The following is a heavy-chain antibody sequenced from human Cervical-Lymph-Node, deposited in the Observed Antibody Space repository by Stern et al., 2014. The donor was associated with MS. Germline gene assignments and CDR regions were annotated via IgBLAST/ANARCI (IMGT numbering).Heavy chain of an antibody. CDR2: VWYDGSNK. Sequence: QVQLVESGGGVVQPGKSLRLSCAASGFTFSSYGIHWVRQAPGKGLEWVAGVWYDGSNKYYADSVKGRFTIAIDNSKNTVFLQMNSLRVEDASIYCARYRSSGCSLDYWGQGTLVTVSS. CDR3: ARYRSSGCSLDY. CDR1: GFTFSSYG. V-gene: IGHV3-33*01. D-gene: IGHD6-13*01. J-gene: IGHJ4*02.